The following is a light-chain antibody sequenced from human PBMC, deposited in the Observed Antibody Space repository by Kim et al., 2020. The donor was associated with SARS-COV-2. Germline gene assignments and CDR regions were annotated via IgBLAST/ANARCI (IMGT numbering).Light chain of an antibody. CDR2: GKN. CDR1: SLRSYY. J-gene: IGLJ2*01. CDR3: NSRDSSGVV. Sequence: VALGQKVTRTCQGDSLRSYYASRYQQRPGQAPVLVIYGKNNRPSGIPDRFSGSSSGNTASLTITGAQAEDEADYYCNSRDSSGVVFGGGTQLTVL. V-gene: IGLV3-19*01.